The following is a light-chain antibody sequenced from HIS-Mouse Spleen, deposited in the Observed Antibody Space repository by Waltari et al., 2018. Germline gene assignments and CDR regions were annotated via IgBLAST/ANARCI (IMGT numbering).Light chain of an antibody. CDR1: SSNIGSNT. J-gene: IGLJ3*02. V-gene: IGLV1-44*01. CDR2: SNN. CDR3: AAWDDSLNGRV. Sequence: QSVLTQPPSASGTPGRRVTIPCSGSSSNIGSNTVNWYQHLPGTAPKLLIYSNNQRPSGVPDRFSGSKSGTSASLAISGLQSEDEADYYCAAWDDSLNGRVFGGGTKLTVL.